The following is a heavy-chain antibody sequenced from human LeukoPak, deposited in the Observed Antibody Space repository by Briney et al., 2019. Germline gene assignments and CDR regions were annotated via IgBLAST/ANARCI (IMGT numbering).Heavy chain of an antibody. CDR3: ARAPYDYDSSGYHYYYGMDV. D-gene: IGHD3-22*01. J-gene: IGHJ6*02. V-gene: IGHV4-30-2*01. Sequence: SQTLSLTCAVSGGSISSGGYSWSWIRQPPGKGLEWIGYIYHSGSTYYNPSLKSRVTISVDRSKNQFSLKLSSVTAADTAVYYCARAPYDYDSSGYHYYYGMDVWGQGTTVTVSS. CDR1: GGSISSGGYS. CDR2: IYHSGST.